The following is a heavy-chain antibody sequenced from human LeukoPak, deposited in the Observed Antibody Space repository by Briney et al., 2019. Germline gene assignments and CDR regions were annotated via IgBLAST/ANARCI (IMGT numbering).Heavy chain of an antibody. CDR2: ISYDGSNK. CDR1: GFTFSSYA. Sequence: PGGSLRLSCAASGFTFSSYAMHWVRQAPGKGLEWVAVISYDGSNKYYADSVKGRFTISRDNSKNTLYPQMNSLRAEDTAVYYCASPGASAAGTGYWGQGTLVTVSS. J-gene: IGHJ4*02. CDR3: ASPGASAAGTGY. D-gene: IGHD6-13*01. V-gene: IGHV3-30*04.